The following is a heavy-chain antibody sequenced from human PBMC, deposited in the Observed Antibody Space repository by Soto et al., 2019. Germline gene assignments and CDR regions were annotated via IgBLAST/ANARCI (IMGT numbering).Heavy chain of an antibody. CDR2: IHHSGPT. Sequence: QVQLQESGPGLVKPSGTLSLNCKVSGDSISSSEWWSWVRQPPGKGLEWIAEIHHSGPTNNNPSLQSRVTNTAYKSKNQIALRLATVTAAGTAVYYCAGGGITAVRKYYFAHWGQGTLVTLAS. CDR3: AGGGITAVRKYYFAH. CDR1: GDSISSSEW. V-gene: IGHV4-4*02. J-gene: IGHJ4*02. D-gene: IGHD1-20*01.